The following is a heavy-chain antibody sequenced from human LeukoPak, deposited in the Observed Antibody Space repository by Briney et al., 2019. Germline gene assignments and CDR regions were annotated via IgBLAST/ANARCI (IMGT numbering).Heavy chain of an antibody. J-gene: IGHJ4*02. CDR3: ARRSSGSSIRL. CDR1: GASINSRDYY. CDR2: IYSDGTT. D-gene: IGHD3-10*01. Sequence: PSETLSLTCTVSGASINSRDYYWGWIRQPPGQGLEWIGSIYSDGTTYYNPSLKSRVSISADTSKNHFSLWLSSVTAADTAVYYCARRSSGSSIRLWGQGTLVTVSS. V-gene: IGHV4-39*07.